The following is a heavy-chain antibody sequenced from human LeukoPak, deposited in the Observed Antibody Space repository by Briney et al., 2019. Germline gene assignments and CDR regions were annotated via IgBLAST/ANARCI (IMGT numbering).Heavy chain of an antibody. CDR2: IYPSGNT. Sequence: SETLSLTCTGSGGSISTYYWSWIRQPPGKGLEWIGYIYPSGNTNYNPSLRSRVTISVDTSKNLFSLKLSSVTAADTAVYYCARTYVANSFDIWGQGTMVTVSS. D-gene: IGHD3-16*01. J-gene: IGHJ3*02. V-gene: IGHV4-59*01. CDR3: ARTYVANSFDI. CDR1: GGSISTYY.